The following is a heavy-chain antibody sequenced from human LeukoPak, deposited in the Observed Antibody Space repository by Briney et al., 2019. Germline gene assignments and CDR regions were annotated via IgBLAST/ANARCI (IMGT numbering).Heavy chain of an antibody. Sequence: ASVKVSCKASGYTFTSYGISWVRQAPGQGLEWMGWISAYNGNTNYAQKLQGRVTMTTDTSTSTAYMELSSLRSEDTAVYYCARGRTDIVVVPAAPGGVYFDYWGQGTLVTVSS. J-gene: IGHJ4*02. D-gene: IGHD2-2*01. V-gene: IGHV1-18*01. CDR3: ARGRTDIVVVPAAPGGVYFDY. CDR1: GYTFTSYG. CDR2: ISAYNGNT.